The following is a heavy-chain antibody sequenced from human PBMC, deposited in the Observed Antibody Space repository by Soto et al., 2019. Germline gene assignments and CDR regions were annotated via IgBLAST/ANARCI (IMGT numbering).Heavy chain of an antibody. V-gene: IGHV3-7*02. D-gene: IGHD1-26*01. J-gene: IGHJ4*02. CDR1: GFTLSNYW. CDR2: IKQDGSEK. Sequence: GGSLRLSCAASGFTLSNYWMSWVRHAPGKGLEWVANIKQDGSEKYYVDSVKGRFTISRDNAENSLYLQMNSLSAEDTAVYYCARIPGTTRYWQFWGQGSVVTVST. CDR3: ARIPGTTRYWQF.